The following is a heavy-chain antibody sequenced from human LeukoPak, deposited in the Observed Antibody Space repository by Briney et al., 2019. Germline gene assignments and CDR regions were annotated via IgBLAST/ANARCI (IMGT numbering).Heavy chain of an antibody. CDR1: GFTFSSYS. Sequence: TGGSLRLSCAASGFTFSSYSMNWVRQAPGKGLEWVAFIRYDGSNTYYIDSVKGRFAISRDNSKNTLYLQMNNLRAEDTALYYCAKNNGSSVRESSHYYYYLDVWGKGTTVIVSS. J-gene: IGHJ6*03. V-gene: IGHV3-30*02. CDR2: IRYDGSNT. CDR3: AKNNGSSVRESSHYYYYLDV. D-gene: IGHD5-12*01.